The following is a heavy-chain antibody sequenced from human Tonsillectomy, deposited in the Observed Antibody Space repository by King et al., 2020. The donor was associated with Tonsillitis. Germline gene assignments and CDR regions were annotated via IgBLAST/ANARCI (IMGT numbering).Heavy chain of an antibody. CDR3: ARDLSYYESSGYVRFDP. J-gene: IGHJ5*02. V-gene: IGHV3-48*02. Sequence: VQLVESGGGLVQPGGSLRLSCAASGFTFSVYSMNWVRQAPGKGLEWVSYISSGSSTIYYADSVKGRFTISRDNAKNSLYLQMNSLRDEDTAVYYCARDLSYYESSGYVRFDPWGQGTLVTVSS. CDR2: ISSGSSTI. CDR1: GFTFSVYS. D-gene: IGHD3-22*01.